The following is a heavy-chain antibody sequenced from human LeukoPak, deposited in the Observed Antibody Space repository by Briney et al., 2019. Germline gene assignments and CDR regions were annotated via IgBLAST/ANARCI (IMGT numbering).Heavy chain of an antibody. V-gene: IGHV3-30*02. Sequence: PGGSLRLSCGASGFTFSTYGLHWVRQAPGKGLEWVAFIRSDGSNAYYIDSVKGRFTLSRDNSKNTMFLSMSSLRAEDTAIYYCAKDGVYGSGSYYLDYWGQGTLLTVSS. CDR1: GFTFSTYG. D-gene: IGHD3-10*01. CDR2: IRSDGSNA. J-gene: IGHJ4*02. CDR3: AKDGVYGSGSYYLDY.